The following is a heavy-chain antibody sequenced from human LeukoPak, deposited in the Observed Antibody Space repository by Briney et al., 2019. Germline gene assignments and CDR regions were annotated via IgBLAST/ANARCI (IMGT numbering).Heavy chain of an antibody. V-gene: IGHV1-18*01. Sequence: ASVKVSCKASGHTFTSYGIRWVRQAPGQGLEWMGWISTYNGDTNYAQKLQGRVTMTTDTSTSTAYMALRSLRSDDTAVYYCARDHNWVVDYWGQGTLVTVSS. CDR3: ARDHNWVVDY. CDR2: ISTYNGDT. CDR1: GHTFTSYG. J-gene: IGHJ4*02. D-gene: IGHD1-1*01.